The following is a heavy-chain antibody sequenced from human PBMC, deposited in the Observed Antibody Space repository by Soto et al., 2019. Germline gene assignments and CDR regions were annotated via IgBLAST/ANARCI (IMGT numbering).Heavy chain of an antibody. J-gene: IGHJ6*02. CDR1: GYTFTSYG. CDR3: ARDPDIVVVPAATATDQYYYYYYGMDV. D-gene: IGHD2-2*01. Sequence: RASVKVSCKASGYTFTSYGISWVRQAPGQGLEWMGWISAYNGNTNYAQKLQGRVTMTTDTSTSTAYMELRSLRSDDTAVYYCARDPDIVVVPAATATDQYYYYYYGMDVWGQGTTVTVSS. V-gene: IGHV1-18*04. CDR2: ISAYNGNT.